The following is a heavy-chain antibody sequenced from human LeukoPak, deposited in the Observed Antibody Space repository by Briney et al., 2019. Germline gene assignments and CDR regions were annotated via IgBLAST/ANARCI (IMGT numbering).Heavy chain of an antibody. CDR3: ARSPHRGYSYGPFG. J-gene: IGHJ4*02. Sequence: PGGSLRLSCAASGFTFSSYAMHWVRQAPGKGLEWVAVISYDGSNKYYADSVKGRFTISRDNSKDTLYLQMNSLRAEDTAVYYCARSPHRGYSYGPFGWGQGTLVTVSS. CDR1: GFTFSSYA. V-gene: IGHV3-30*14. D-gene: IGHD5-18*01. CDR2: ISYDGSNK.